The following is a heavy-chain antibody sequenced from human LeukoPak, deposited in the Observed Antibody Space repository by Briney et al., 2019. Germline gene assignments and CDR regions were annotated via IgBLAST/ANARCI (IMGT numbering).Heavy chain of an antibody. CDR2: NSAYNGNT. J-gene: IGHJ4*02. CDR3: ARDRDTMVRGVPDY. D-gene: IGHD3-10*01. Sequence: ASVKVPCKASGYTFTSYGISWVRQAPGQGLEWMGWNSAYNGNTNYAQKLQGRVTITTDTSTSTAYMELRSLRSDDTAVYYCARDRDTMVRGVPDYWGQGTLVTVSS. CDR1: GYTFTSYG. V-gene: IGHV1-18*01.